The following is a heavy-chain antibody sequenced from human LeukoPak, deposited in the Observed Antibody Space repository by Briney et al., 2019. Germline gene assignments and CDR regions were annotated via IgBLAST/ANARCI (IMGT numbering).Heavy chain of an antibody. V-gene: IGHV3-23*01. J-gene: IGHJ3*02. Sequence: GGSLRLSCAPSGSSFSSYAMSYVRQPSGNWMEWVSAITGGGVSTYYAHSVKRLFTISRNNSNNTLYLQINSLRAEDTAVYYCAKELPLMIPGAFDIWGQGTMVTVSS. CDR1: GSSFSSYA. CDR2: ITGGGVST. D-gene: IGHD2-8*01. CDR3: AKELPLMIPGAFDI.